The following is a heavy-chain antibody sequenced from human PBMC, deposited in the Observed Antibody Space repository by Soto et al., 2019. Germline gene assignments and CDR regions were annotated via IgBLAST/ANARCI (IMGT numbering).Heavy chain of an antibody. CDR3: ARDGYYDSSGYHAWFDP. D-gene: IGHD3-22*01. Sequence: SETLSLTCTVSGGSISSYYWGWIRQPPGKGLEWIGYINYSGTTNYNPTLKSRVTISVDTSKNQFSLKLSSVTAADTAIYYCARDGYYDSSGYHAWFDPWGQGILVTVSS. CDR2: INYSGTT. CDR1: GGSISSYY. V-gene: IGHV4-59*01. J-gene: IGHJ5*02.